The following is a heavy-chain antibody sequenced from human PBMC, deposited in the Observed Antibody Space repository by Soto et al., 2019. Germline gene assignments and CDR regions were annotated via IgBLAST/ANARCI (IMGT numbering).Heavy chain of an antibody. CDR1: GFTFSSYS. J-gene: IGHJ4*02. V-gene: IGHV3-21*01. Sequence: GGSLRLSCAASGFTFSSYSMNWVRQAPGKGLEWVSSISSSSSHIYYADSVKGRFTISRDNAKNSLYLQMNSLRAEDTAIYYCARGSAFIGLDYWGQGTPVTVS. CDR2: ISSSSSHI. CDR3: ARGSAFIGLDY. D-gene: IGHD1-26*01.